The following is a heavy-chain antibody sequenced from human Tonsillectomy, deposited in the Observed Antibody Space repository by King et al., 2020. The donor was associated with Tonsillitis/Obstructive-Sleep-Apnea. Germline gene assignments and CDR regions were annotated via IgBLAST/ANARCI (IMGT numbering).Heavy chain of an antibody. CDR2: IFYSGYT. CDR1: GGSISSSNYY. V-gene: IGHV4-39*01. Sequence: QLQESGPGLVKPSETLSLTCTVSGGSISSSNYYGGWIRQPPGKGLEWIGSIFYSGYTDYNPFLKSRVTIPIDTSKNQISLKLSSVTAADTAVYYCASYSAGTMEDSWGQGTLVTVSS. J-gene: IGHJ4*02. CDR3: ASYSAGTMEDS. D-gene: IGHD1-1*01.